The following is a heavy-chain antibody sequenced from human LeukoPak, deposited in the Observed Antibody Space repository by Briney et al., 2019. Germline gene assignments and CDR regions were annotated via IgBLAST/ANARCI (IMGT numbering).Heavy chain of an antibody. CDR1: GGSINNGGYY. V-gene: IGHV4-31*03. CDR2: IYYSGSS. Sequence: PSETLSLTCTVSGGSINNGGYYWSWIRQHPGKGLEWIGYIYYSGSSYYNPSLRSRVTISVDTSKNHFSLKLSSVTAADTAVYYCAREGAVAENHYWGQGTLVTVSS. CDR3: AREGAVAENHY. J-gene: IGHJ4*02. D-gene: IGHD6-19*01.